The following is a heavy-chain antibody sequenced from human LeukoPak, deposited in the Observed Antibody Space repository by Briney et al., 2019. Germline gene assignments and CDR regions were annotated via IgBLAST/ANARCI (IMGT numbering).Heavy chain of an antibody. CDR3: ARKDSCDDDWFDP. Sequence: VASVKLSCKASGYTFTSYDINWVRQATGQGLEWMGWMNATSGNTGYAQKFQGRVTMTRIAYISTAYMELSSLRSKDTAVYYCARKDSCDDDWFDPWGQGTLVTVSS. CDR1: GYTFTSYD. V-gene: IGHV1-8*01. D-gene: IGHD4-17*01. CDR2: MNATSGNT. J-gene: IGHJ5*02.